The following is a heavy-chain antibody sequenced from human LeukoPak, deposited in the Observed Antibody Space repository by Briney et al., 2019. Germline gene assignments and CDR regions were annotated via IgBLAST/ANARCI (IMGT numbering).Heavy chain of an antibody. V-gene: IGHV1-24*01. CDR3: ATDNVGARGFDY. Sequence: ASVKVSCKVSGYTLIELSMHWVRQAPGKGLEWMGGFDPEDDETIYAQKFQGRVTMTEDTSTDTAYMELSSLRSEDTAVYYCATDNVGARGFDYWGQGTLVTVSS. CDR2: FDPEDDET. J-gene: IGHJ4*02. CDR1: GYTLIELS. D-gene: IGHD1-26*01.